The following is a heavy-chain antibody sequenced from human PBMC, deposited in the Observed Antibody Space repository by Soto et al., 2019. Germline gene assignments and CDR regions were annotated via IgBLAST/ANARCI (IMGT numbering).Heavy chain of an antibody. Sequence: PGGSLRLSCAASGFTFSSYGMHWVRQAPGKGLEWVAVIWYDGSNKYYADSVKGRFTISRDNSKNTLYLQMNSLRAEDTAVYYCARVRVNCSSTSCYSWDYYYGMDVWGQGTTVTVSS. CDR2: IWYDGSNK. CDR3: ARVRVNCSSTSCYSWDYYYGMDV. J-gene: IGHJ6*02. CDR1: GFTFSSYG. D-gene: IGHD2-2*01. V-gene: IGHV3-33*01.